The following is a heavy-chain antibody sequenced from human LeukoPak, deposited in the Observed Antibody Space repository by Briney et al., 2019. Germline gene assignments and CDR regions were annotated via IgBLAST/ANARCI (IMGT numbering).Heavy chain of an antibody. D-gene: IGHD6-19*01. CDR2: ISGSGGST. V-gene: IGHV3-23*01. Sequence: RGSLRLSCAASGFTFSSYAMSWVRQAPGKGLEWVSAISGSGGSTYYADSVKGRFTISRDNSKNTLYLQMNSLRAEDTAVYYCAKDSGAAVAGTYYYYYYMDVWGKGTTVTVSS. CDR3: AKDSGAAVAGTYYYYYYMDV. CDR1: GFTFSSYA. J-gene: IGHJ6*03.